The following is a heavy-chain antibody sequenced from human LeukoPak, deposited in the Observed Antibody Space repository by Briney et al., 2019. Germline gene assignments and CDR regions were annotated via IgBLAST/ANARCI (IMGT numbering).Heavy chain of an antibody. D-gene: IGHD2-8*01. Sequence: PSETLSLTCTVSGTSITSYYWNWIRQAPGQGPGWIGYGHYSGNTKYNPPLTSRVTISVYTSKNQFSLRLSSVTAADTAVYFCAKWASDNRAFDLWGQGTLVTVSS. CDR1: GTSITSYY. V-gene: IGHV4-59*08. CDR3: AKWASDNRAFDL. J-gene: IGHJ4*02. CDR2: GHYSGNT.